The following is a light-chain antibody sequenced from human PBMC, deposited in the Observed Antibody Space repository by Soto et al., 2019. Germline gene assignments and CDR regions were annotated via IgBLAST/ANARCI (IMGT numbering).Light chain of an antibody. CDR3: QQYGSSPT. CDR1: QSVSSSY. J-gene: IGKJ4*01. V-gene: IGKV3-20*01. Sequence: EIVLTQSPGTLSLSPGERATLSCRASQSVSSSYLAWYQQKPGPAPRLLIYGASSRATGIPDRFSGSGSGTDFTLTISRLEPEYFAVYYCQQYGSSPTFGGGTKVEIK. CDR2: GAS.